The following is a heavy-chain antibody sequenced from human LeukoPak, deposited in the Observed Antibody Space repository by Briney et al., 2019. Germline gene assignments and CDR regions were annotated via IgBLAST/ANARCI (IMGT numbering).Heavy chain of an antibody. D-gene: IGHD3-22*01. CDR1: GGTFSSYA. Sequence: SVKVSCKASGGTFSSYAISWVRQAPGQGLEWMGGIIPIFGTANYAQKFQGRVTITADKSTSTAYMELSSLRSEDTAVYYCEMYYYDSSGYLDAFDIWGQGKMVTVSS. CDR3: EMYYYDSSGYLDAFDI. V-gene: IGHV1-69*06. J-gene: IGHJ3*02. CDR2: IIPIFGTA.